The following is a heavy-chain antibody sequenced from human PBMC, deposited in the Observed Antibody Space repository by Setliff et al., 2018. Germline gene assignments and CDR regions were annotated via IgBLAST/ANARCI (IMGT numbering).Heavy chain of an antibody. D-gene: IGHD3-22*01. CDR1: GGTFSSYA. J-gene: IGHJ6*03. Sequence: GASVKVSCKASGGTFSSYAIDWVRQAPGQGLEWMGGTVPMFGTTEYAQKFQGRLTIITDESTNTAFMQLSSLRSDDTAVYYCVREGVDSRSSTDYRYYMDVWGKGTTVTVSS. CDR2: TVPMFGTT. V-gene: IGHV1-69*05. CDR3: VREGVDSRSSTDYRYYMDV.